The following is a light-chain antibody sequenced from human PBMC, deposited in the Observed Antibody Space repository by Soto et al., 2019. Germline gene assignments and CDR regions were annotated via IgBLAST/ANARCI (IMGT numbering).Light chain of an antibody. CDR1: SGRSTYI. J-gene: IGLJ3*02. CDR2: LEGSGSY. Sequence: QAVLTQSSSASASLGSSVKLTCTLSSGRSTYIIAWHQHQPGKAPRYLMKLEGSGSYNKGSGVPDRFSGSSSGADRYLTISNLQFEDEADYYCETWDSTTRVFGGGTKLTVL. V-gene: IGLV4-60*02. CDR3: ETWDSTTRV.